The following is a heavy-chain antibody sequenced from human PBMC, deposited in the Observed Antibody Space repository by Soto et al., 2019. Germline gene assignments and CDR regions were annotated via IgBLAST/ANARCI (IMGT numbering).Heavy chain of an antibody. D-gene: IGHD6-19*01. CDR3: ARDRAEYSSGWRTYYYYYGMDV. Sequence: ETLSLTCAVSGYSISSGYYWGWIRQPPGKGLEWIGSIYHSGSTYYNPSLKSRVTISVDTSKNQFSLKLSSVTAADTAVYYCARDRAEYSSGWRTYYYYYGMDVWGQGTTVTVSS. CDR2: IYHSGST. CDR1: GYSISSGYY. V-gene: IGHV4-38-2*02. J-gene: IGHJ6*02.